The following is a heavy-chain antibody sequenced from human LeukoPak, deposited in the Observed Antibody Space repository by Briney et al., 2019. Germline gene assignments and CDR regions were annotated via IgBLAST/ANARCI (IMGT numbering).Heavy chain of an antibody. V-gene: IGHV1-45*02. CDR2: ITPFNGNT. CDR1: GYTFTYRY. CDR3: ASGEMATIWFDY. D-gene: IGHD5-24*01. J-gene: IGHJ4*02. Sequence: GSSVKVSCKASGYTFTYRYLHWVRQAPGQALEWMGWITPFNGNTNYAQKFQDRVTITRDRSMSTAYMELSSLRSEDTAVYYCASGEMATIWFDYWGQGTLVTVSS.